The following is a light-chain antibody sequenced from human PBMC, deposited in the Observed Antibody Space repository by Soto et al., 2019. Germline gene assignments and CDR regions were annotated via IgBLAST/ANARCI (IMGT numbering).Light chain of an antibody. J-gene: IGLJ2*01. Sequence: QSVLTQPPSVSAAPGQKVTISCSGSSSNIGNNDVSWYQQLPGTVPKLLIYDDNKRSSGIPDRFSGSKSGTSATLGITGLQTGDEADYYCGTWDSSLSAVLFGGRTKVTVL. CDR1: SSNIGNND. CDR2: DDN. CDR3: GTWDSSLSAVL. V-gene: IGLV1-51*01.